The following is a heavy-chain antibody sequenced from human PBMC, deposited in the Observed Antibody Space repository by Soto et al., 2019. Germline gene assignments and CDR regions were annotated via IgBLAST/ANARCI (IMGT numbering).Heavy chain of an antibody. Sequence: SETLSLTCTVSGGSISSYYWSWIRQPPGKGLEWIGYIYYSGSTNYNPSLKSRVTISVDTSKNQFSLKLSSVTAADTAVYYCARLNWYDYYFDYWGQGTLVTVSS. CDR2: IYYSGST. V-gene: IGHV4-59*08. D-gene: IGHD1-20*01. CDR3: ARLNWYDYYFDY. J-gene: IGHJ4*02. CDR1: GGSISSYY.